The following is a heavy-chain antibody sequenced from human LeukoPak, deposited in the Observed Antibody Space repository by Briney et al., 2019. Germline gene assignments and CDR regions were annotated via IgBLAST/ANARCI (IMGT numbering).Heavy chain of an antibody. Sequence: GSLRLSSAASGFTFSTYAMSWVRQAAGKGLEWVSLISGSGGGTYYADSVKGRFTISRDNSKNTLYLQLNSLRVEDTAVYYCAKNRGAGSHYYYHMNVWGKGTTVTVSS. J-gene: IGHJ6*03. D-gene: IGHD1-26*01. CDR1: GFTFSTYA. V-gene: IGHV3-23*01. CDR2: ISGSGGGT. CDR3: AKNRGAGSHYYYHMNV.